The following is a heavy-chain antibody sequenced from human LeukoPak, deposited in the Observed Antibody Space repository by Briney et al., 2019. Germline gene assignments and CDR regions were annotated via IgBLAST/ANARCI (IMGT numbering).Heavy chain of an antibody. V-gene: IGHV3-53*01. D-gene: IGHD5-12*01. CDR2: IYSGGST. CDR3: ARSRTASGYDYEFHDY. CDR1: GFTVSSNY. Sequence: PGGSLRLSCAASGFTVSSNYMSWVRQPPGKGLEWVSVIYSGGSTYYADSVKGRFTISRDNSKNTLYLQMNSLRAEDTAVYYCARSRTASGYDYEFHDYWGQGTLVTVSS. J-gene: IGHJ4*02.